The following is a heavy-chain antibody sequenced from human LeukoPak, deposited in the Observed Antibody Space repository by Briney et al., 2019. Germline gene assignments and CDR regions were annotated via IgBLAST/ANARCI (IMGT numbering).Heavy chain of an antibody. CDR1: GFTFSSYW. CDR2: IKQDGSEK. CDR3: ARGGYCSGGSCRNYYMDV. Sequence: PGGSLRLSCAASGFTFSSYWMSWVRQAPVKGLEWVANIKQDGSEKYYVDSVKGRFTISRDNAKNSLYLQMNSLRAEDTAVYYCARGGYCSGGSCRNYYMDVWGKGTTVTVSS. J-gene: IGHJ6*03. V-gene: IGHV3-7*01. D-gene: IGHD2-15*01.